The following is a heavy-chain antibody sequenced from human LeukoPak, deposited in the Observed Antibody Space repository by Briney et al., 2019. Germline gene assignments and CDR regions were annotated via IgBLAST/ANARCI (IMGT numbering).Heavy chain of an antibody. CDR3: AREGGYSYGPTYYFDY. V-gene: IGHV4-34*12. CDR1: GGSFSGYY. D-gene: IGHD5-18*01. J-gene: IGHJ4*02. CDR2: IIHSGST. Sequence: PSETLSLTCAVYGGSFSGYYWSWIRQPPGKGLEWIGEIIHSGSTNYNPSLKSRVTISVDTSKNQFSLKLSSVTAADTAVYYCAREGGYSYGPTYYFDYWGQGTLVTVSS.